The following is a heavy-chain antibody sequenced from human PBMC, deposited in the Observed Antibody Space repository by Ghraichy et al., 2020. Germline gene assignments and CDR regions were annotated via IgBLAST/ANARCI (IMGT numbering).Heavy chain of an antibody. Sequence: GGSLRLSCAASGFTFSSYGMNWVRQVPGKGLEWVSYISGGSSIIYYADSVKGRFTISRDNAKNSLYLQMNSLRAEDTAVYYCARGGTTVTTLFCYWGPGTLVVGSS. CDR1: GFTFSSYG. CDR3: ARGGTTVTTLFCY. D-gene: IGHD4-17*01. CDR2: ISGGSSII. J-gene: IGHJ4*02. V-gene: IGHV3-48*04.